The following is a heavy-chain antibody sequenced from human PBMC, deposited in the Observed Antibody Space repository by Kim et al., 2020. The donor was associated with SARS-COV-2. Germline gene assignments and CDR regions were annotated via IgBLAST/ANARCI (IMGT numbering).Heavy chain of an antibody. CDR2: IYYSGST. Sequence: SETLSLTCTVSGGSISSSSYYWGWIRQPPGKGLEWIGSIYYSGSTYYNPSLKSRVTISVDTSKNQFSLKLSSVTAADTAVYYCARRTGYCSSTSCSPGDWFDPWGQGTLVTVSS. D-gene: IGHD2-2*01. J-gene: IGHJ5*02. CDR1: GGSISSSSYY. CDR3: ARRTGYCSSTSCSPGDWFDP. V-gene: IGHV4-39*01.